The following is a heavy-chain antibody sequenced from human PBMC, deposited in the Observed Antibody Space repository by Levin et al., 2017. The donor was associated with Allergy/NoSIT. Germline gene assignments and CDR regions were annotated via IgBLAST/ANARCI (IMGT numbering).Heavy chain of an antibody. V-gene: IGHV4-59*01. Sequence: SETLSLTCTVSGGSISSYYWSWIRQPPGKGLEWIGYIYYSGSTNYNPSLKSRVTISVDTSKNQFSLKLSSVTAADTAVYYCARGIVLVPAATYYFDYWGQGTLVTVSS. CDR1: GGSISSYY. CDR2: IYYSGST. J-gene: IGHJ4*02. D-gene: IGHD2-2*01. CDR3: ARGIVLVPAATYYFDY.